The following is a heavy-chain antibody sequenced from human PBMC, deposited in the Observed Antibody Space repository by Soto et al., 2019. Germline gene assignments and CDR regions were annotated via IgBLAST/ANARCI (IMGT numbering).Heavy chain of an antibody. CDR3: VRKGGYDPDY. Sequence: EVQLVESGGGLVQPGGSLRLSCAASGFTFSSYWMHWVRQAPGKGLVWVSRINSDGSSTNYADSVKGRVTMSRDNAKXXXXXXXXXXXXXXXXXYYCVRKGGYDPDYWGQGTLVTVSS. CDR1: GFTFSSYW. CDR2: INSDGSST. D-gene: IGHD5-12*01. V-gene: IGHV3-74*01. J-gene: IGHJ4*02.